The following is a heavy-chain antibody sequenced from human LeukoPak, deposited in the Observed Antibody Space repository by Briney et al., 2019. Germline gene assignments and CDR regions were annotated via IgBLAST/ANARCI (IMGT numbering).Heavy chain of an antibody. V-gene: IGHV3-33*08. CDR3: ARDLSVVGVGPQDY. J-gene: IGHJ4*02. Sequence: GRSLRLSCAASGFTFSSYAMHWVRQAPGKGLEWVAVIWYDGSNKYYADSVKGRFTISRDNSKNTLYLQMNSLRAEDTAVYYCARDLSVVGVGPQDYWGQGTLVTVSS. D-gene: IGHD2-15*01. CDR1: GFTFSSYA. CDR2: IWYDGSNK.